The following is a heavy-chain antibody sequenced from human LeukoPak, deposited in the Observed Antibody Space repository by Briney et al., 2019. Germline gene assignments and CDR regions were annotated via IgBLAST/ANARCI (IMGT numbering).Heavy chain of an antibody. J-gene: IGHJ4*02. CDR1: GFPFSSYG. CDR3: AKDMGYTFGHAFDY. CDR2: IRYDGSNK. Sequence: GSLRLSCAASGFPFSSYGMQWVRQAPGKGLGGGAFIRYDGSNKYYADSVKGRFTISRDNSKNTLYLQMNSLRTEGTAMYYCAKDMGYTFGHAFDYWGQGTLVTVSS. V-gene: IGHV3-30*02. D-gene: IGHD5-18*01.